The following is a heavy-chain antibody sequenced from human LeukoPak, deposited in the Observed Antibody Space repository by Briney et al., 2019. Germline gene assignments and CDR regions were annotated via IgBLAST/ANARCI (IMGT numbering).Heavy chain of an antibody. J-gene: IGHJ3*02. CDR1: RFTFSSNY. CDR2: LYADGSK. CDR3: ARLFDGSGYGAFDI. Sequence: GGSLRLSCAASRFTFSSNYMGWVRQAPGKGLDWVSVLYADGSKYYPDSVKGRFTISRDNSQNTLYLQLDSLRAEDTAVYYCARLFDGSGYGAFDIWGQGTMVTVSS. D-gene: IGHD3-3*01. V-gene: IGHV3-66*02.